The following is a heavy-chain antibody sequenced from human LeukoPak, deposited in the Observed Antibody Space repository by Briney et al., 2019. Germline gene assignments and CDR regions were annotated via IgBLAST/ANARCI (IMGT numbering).Heavy chain of an antibody. CDR3: ARRLNYDILTGYPVDYGMDV. V-gene: IGHV1-69*04. D-gene: IGHD3-9*01. J-gene: IGHJ6*02. Sequence: ASVKVSCKASGGTFSSYAISWVRQAPGQGLEWMGRIIPILGIANYAQKFQGRVTITADKSTSTAYMELSSLRSEDTAVYYCARRLNYDILTGYPVDYGMDVWGQGTTVTVSS. CDR2: IIPILGIA. CDR1: GGTFSSYA.